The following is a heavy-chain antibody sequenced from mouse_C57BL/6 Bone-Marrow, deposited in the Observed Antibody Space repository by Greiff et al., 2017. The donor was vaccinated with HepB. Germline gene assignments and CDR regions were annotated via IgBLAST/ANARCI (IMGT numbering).Heavy chain of an antibody. Sequence: EVQLQQSGPGMVKPSQSLSLTCTVTGYSITSGYDWHWIRHFPGNKLEWMGYISYSGSTNYNPSLKSRISITHDTSKNHFFLKLNSVTTEDTATYYCARVEGGYGYAWFAYWGQGTLVTVSA. CDR2: ISYSGST. D-gene: IGHD2-2*01. V-gene: IGHV3-1*01. J-gene: IGHJ3*01. CDR3: ARVEGGYGYAWFAY. CDR1: GYSITSGYD.